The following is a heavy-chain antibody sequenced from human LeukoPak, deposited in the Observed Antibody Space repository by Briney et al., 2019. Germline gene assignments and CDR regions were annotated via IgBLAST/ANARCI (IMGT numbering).Heavy chain of an antibody. CDR2: INHSGST. CDR1: GGSFGGYY. J-gene: IGHJ4*02. D-gene: IGHD5-12*01. Sequence: SETLSLTCAVYGGSFGGYYWSWIRQPPGKGLEWIGEINHSGSTNYNPSLKSRVTISVDTSKNQFSLKLSSVTAADTAVYYCARRVSRWLQLPPYFDYWGQGTLVTVSS. V-gene: IGHV4-34*01. CDR3: ARRVSRWLQLPPYFDY.